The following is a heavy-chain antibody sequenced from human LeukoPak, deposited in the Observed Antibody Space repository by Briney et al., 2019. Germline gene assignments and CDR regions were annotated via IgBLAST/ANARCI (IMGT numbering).Heavy chain of an antibody. D-gene: IGHD3-10*01. J-gene: IGHJ4*02. CDR3: ARAIMVRGVITDY. CDR1: GFSFSHYW. Sequence: GGSLRLSCAGSGFSFSHYWMTWVRQAPGKGLEWVANIKQDGSEKYYVDSVKGRFTISRDNAKNSLYLQMDSLRAEDTAVYYCARAIMVRGVITDYWGQGTLVTVSS. CDR2: IKQDGSEK. V-gene: IGHV3-7*04.